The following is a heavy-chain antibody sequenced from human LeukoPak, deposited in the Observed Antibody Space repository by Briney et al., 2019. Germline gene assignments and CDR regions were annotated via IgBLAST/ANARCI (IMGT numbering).Heavy chain of an antibody. D-gene: IGHD3-22*01. CDR1: GYTFTSYD. CDR2: MNPNSGNT. J-gene: IGHJ4*02. CDR3: ARISGVKWLLLRKRYYFDY. V-gene: IGHV1-8*01. Sequence: ASVKVSCKASGYTFTSYDINWVRQATGQGLEWMGWMNPNSGNTGYAQKFQGRVTMTRNTSISTAYMELSSLRSEDTAVYYCARISGVKWLLLRKRYYFDYWGQGTLVTVSS.